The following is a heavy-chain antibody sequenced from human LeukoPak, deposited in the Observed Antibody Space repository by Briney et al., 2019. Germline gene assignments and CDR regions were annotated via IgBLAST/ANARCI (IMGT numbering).Heavy chain of an antibody. V-gene: IGHV4-30-4*07. J-gene: IGHJ3*02. D-gene: IGHD1-1*01. Sequence: SETLSLTCAVSGGSISSGGYSWSWIRQPPGKGLEWIVYIYYSGSTYYNPSLKSRVTISVDTSKNQFSLKLSSVTAADTAVYYCARGAFGGNGEYAFDIWGQGTMVTVSS. CDR1: GGSISSGGYS. CDR3: ARGAFGGNGEYAFDI. CDR2: IYYSGST.